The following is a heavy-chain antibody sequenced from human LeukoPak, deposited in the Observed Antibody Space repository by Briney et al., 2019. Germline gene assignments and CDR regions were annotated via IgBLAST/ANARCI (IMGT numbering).Heavy chain of an antibody. Sequence: ASVKVSCKASGYTFTGYYMHWVRQAPGQGLEWMGWISAYNGNTNYAQKLQGRVTMTTDTSTSTAYMELRSLRSDDTAVYYCARLDYDPYGMDVWGQGTTVTVSS. D-gene: IGHD3-16*01. CDR1: GYTFTGYY. J-gene: IGHJ6*02. CDR2: ISAYNGNT. V-gene: IGHV1-18*04. CDR3: ARLDYDPYGMDV.